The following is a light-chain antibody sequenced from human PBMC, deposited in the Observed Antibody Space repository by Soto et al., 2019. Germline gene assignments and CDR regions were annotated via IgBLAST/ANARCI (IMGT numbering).Light chain of an antibody. V-gene: IGKV1-5*03. J-gene: IGKJ1*01. Sequence: DIQMTQSPSTLSASVGARVTITCRASQSISSWLAWYQQKRGKAPKLQIYKASSLESGVPSRFSGSRSGTEFTLTIISLQPHNFATYYCQQYNSYSWTFGQGTNVEIK. CDR1: QSISSW. CDR3: QQYNSYSWT. CDR2: KAS.